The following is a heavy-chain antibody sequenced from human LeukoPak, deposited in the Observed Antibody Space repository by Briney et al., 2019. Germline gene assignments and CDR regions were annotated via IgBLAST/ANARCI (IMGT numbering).Heavy chain of an antibody. Sequence: PSQTLSLTCTASGGSISSGGYYWSWIRQHPGKGLEWIGYIYYSGSTYYNPSLKSRVTISVDTSKNQFPLKLSSVTAADTAVYYCARVPRYNKTFDYWGQGTLVTVSS. D-gene: IGHD1-1*01. J-gene: IGHJ4*02. CDR2: IYYSGST. CDR1: GGSISSGGYY. CDR3: ARVPRYNKTFDY. V-gene: IGHV4-31*03.